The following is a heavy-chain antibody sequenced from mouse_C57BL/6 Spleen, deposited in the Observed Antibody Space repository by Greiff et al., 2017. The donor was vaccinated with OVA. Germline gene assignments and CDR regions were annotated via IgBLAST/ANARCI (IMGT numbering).Heavy chain of an antibody. Sequence: QVQLQQPGAELVMPGASVKLSCKASGYTFTSYWMHWVKQRPGQGLEWIGEIDPSDSYTNYNQKFKGKSTLTVDKSSSTAYMQLSSLTSEDSAVYYWARGYGSSYDAMDYWGQGTSVTVSS. CDR2: IDPSDSYT. V-gene: IGHV1-69*01. CDR1: GYTFTSYW. CDR3: ARGYGSSYDAMDY. J-gene: IGHJ4*01. D-gene: IGHD1-1*01.